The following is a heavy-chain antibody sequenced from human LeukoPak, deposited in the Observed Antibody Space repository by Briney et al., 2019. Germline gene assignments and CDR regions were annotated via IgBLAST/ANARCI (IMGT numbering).Heavy chain of an antibody. CDR3: ARVELEGKGYCTNGVCYGGVDY. V-gene: IGHV1-18*01. J-gene: IGHJ4*02. D-gene: IGHD2-8*01. Sequence: GASVKVSCKASGYTFGIYDINWVRQAPGQGLEWMGWISAYNGNTNYAQKLQGRVTMTTDTSTSTAYMELRSLRSDDTAVYYCARVELEGKGYCTNGVCYGGVDYWGQGTLVTVSS. CDR2: ISAYNGNT. CDR1: GYTFGIYD.